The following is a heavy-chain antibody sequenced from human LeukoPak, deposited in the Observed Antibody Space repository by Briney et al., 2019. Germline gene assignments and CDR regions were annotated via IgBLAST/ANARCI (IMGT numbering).Heavy chain of an antibody. CDR2: IYYSGST. CDR3: ARDFDPYCSSTSWSYAFDI. CDR1: GGSISSYY. V-gene: IGHV4-59*01. J-gene: IGHJ3*02. Sequence: SETLSLTCTVSGGSISSYYWSWIRQPPGKGLEWIGYIYYSGSTNYNPSLKSRVTISVDTSKNQFSLKLSSVTAADTAVYYCARDFDPYCSSTSWSYAFDIWGQGTMVTVSS. D-gene: IGHD2-2*01.